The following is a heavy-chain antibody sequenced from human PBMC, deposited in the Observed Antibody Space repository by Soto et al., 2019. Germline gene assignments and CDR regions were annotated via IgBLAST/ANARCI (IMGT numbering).Heavy chain of an antibody. D-gene: IGHD2-2*01. CDR1: GFTFSDYY. CDR2: ISSSGSTI. CDR3: ARVKGYCSSTSCYAKAFDI. V-gene: IGHV3-11*01. Sequence: GGSLRLSCAASGFTFSDYYMSWIRQAPGKGLEWVSYISSSGSTIYYADSVKGRFTISRDNAKNSLYLQMNSLRAEDTAVYYCARVKGYCSSTSCYAKAFDIWGQGTMVTVSS. J-gene: IGHJ3*02.